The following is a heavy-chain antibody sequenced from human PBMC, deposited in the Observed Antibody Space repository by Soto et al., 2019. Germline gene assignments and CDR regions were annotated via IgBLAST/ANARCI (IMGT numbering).Heavy chain of an antibody. Sequence: GGTLRLSVTASGVTFRDAGMSWVRQAPGKGLDWVGRIKSKSDGGTTEYAAPVRGRFTISRDDSKNTLYLQMNSLKTEDTAVYYCTTDLWRIAVVVGSTGYFNPWGQGTPVTVSS. CDR2: IKSKSDGGTT. CDR3: TTDLWRIAVVVGSTGYFNP. D-gene: IGHD2-15*01. J-gene: IGHJ5*02. CDR1: GVTFRDAG. V-gene: IGHV3-15*01.